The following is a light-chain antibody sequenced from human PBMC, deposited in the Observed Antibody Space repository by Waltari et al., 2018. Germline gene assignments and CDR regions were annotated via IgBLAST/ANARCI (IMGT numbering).Light chain of an antibody. CDR3: MQALEIPWT. V-gene: IGKV2-28*01. Sequence: DVVVTQSPLSLPVTPGEPASISCRSSQSLLHSNGYNYLDWYLLKPGQSPQLLIYLGSNRASGVPDRFRGSGSGTDFTLKISRVEAEDVGVYYCMQALEIPWTFGQGTKVEIK. J-gene: IGKJ1*01. CDR2: LGS. CDR1: QSLLHSNGYNY.